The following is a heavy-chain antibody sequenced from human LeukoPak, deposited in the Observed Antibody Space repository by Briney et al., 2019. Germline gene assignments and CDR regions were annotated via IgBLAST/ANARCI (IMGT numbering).Heavy chain of an antibody. V-gene: IGHV5-51*01. J-gene: IGHJ4*02. CDR2: IYPGDSDT. D-gene: IGHD4-17*01. CDR1: GYIFTSYW. Sequence: GESLKISCKGSGYIFTSYWVGWVRQMPGKGLEWMGIIYPGDSDTRYSPSFQGQVTLSVDKSINTAYLQWSSLKASDTAMYYCARHDLYGDYARDYWGQGTQVTVSS. CDR3: ARHDLYGDYARDY.